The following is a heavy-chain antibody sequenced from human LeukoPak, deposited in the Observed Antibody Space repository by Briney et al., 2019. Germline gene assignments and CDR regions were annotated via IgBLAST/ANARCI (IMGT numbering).Heavy chain of an antibody. D-gene: IGHD2-15*01. J-gene: IGHJ4*02. V-gene: IGHV3-7*01. CDR3: ARFGYVAAVDV. CDR2: INPAGSET. Sequence: GGSLRLSCAASGFSFSAYWMTWVRQAPGTGLEWAANINPAGSETYYVDPVKGRFSISRDNAKNLVYLQMNSLRAEDTAVYHCARFGYVAAVDVWGQGTPVTVSS. CDR1: GFSFSAYW.